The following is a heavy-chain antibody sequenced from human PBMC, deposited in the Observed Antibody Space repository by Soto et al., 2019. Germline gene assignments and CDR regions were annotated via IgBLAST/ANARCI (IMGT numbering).Heavy chain of an antibody. J-gene: IGHJ6*03. CDR1: GFDFSSYS. V-gene: IGHV3-21*02. D-gene: IGHD3-3*01. CDR2: INEDSSYI. CDR3: VRDFGWYFRSGYMDV. Sequence: EVQLVESGGGLVKPGVSLRLSCAASGFDFSSYSMNWVRQAPGKGLEWVSSINEDSSYIYYAHSLRGRFTISRDNAKESLYLHMNSLRAEDTAVYYCVRDFGWYFRSGYMDVWGDGATVTVSS.